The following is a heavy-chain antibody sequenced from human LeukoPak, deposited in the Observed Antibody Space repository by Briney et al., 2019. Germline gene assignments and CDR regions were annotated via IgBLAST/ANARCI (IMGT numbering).Heavy chain of an antibody. CDR1: GYTFTSYD. CDR3: ALGRGYSGYDLDY. D-gene: IGHD5-12*01. V-gene: IGHV1-8*01. CDR2: MNPNSGNT. Sequence: ASVKVSCKASGYTFTSYDINWVRQATGQGLEWMGWMNPNSGNTGHAQKFQGRVTMTRNTSISTAYMELSSLRSEDTAVYYCALGRGYSGYDLDYWGQGTLVTVSS. J-gene: IGHJ4*02.